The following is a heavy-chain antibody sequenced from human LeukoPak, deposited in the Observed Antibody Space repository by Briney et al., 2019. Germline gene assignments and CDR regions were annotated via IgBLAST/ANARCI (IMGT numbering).Heavy chain of an antibody. CDR2: IYHSGST. J-gene: IGHJ4*02. CDR1: GGSISSSNW. D-gene: IGHD6-13*01. V-gene: IGHV4-4*02. CDR3: AGSPSDSSSWYGPIWEC. Sequence: SGTLSLTCAVYGGSISSSNWWSWVRPPPGKGLEWIGEIYHSGSTNYNPSLKSRVTIPVDNSKNQFSLKLSSVTAPDTAVYYCAGSPSDSSSWYGPIWECWGQGTLVTVSS.